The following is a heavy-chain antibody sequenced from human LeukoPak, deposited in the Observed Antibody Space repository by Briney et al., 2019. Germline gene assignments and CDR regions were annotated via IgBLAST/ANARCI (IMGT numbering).Heavy chain of an antibody. D-gene: IGHD1-14*01. V-gene: IGHV4-38-2*02. CDR2: IYHSGST. CDR1: GYSISSGYY. Sequence: PSETLSLTCTVSGYSISSGYYWGWIRQPPGKGLEWIGSIYHSGSTYYNPSLKSRVTISVDTSKNQFSLKLSSVTAADTAVYYCARYKDYYYYMDVWGKGTTVTISS. CDR3: ARYKDYYYYMDV. J-gene: IGHJ6*03.